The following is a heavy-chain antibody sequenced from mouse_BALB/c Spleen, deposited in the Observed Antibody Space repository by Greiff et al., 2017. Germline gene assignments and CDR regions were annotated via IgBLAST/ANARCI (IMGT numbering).Heavy chain of an antibody. CDR1: GFTFSSYA. V-gene: IGHV5-9-4*01. D-gene: IGHD2-1*01. J-gene: IGHJ1*01. Sequence: EVQLVESGGGLVKPGGSLKLSCAASGFTFSSYAMSWVRQSPEKRLEWVAEISSGGSYTYYPDTVTGRFTISRDNAKNTLYLEMSSLRSEDTAMYYCARGNYGRYFDVWGAGTTVTVSS. CDR3: ARGNYGRYFDV. CDR2: ISSGGSYT.